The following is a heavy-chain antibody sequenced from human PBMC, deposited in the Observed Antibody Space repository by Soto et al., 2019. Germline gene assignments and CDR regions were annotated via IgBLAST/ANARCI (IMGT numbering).Heavy chain of an antibody. V-gene: IGHV3-9*01. J-gene: IGHJ4*02. CDR3: VKGTFSSSKVIFDY. CDR2: ISSNSGAI. Sequence: QTGGSLRLSCVASGLSFEDYDMHWVRQVPGKGLEWVSSISSNSGAIKYADSVKGRFSLSRDNAKNSMYLEMNSLRVEDTAFYFCVKGTFSSSKVIFDYWGQGTLVTVSS. D-gene: IGHD2-2*01. CDR1: GLSFEDYD.